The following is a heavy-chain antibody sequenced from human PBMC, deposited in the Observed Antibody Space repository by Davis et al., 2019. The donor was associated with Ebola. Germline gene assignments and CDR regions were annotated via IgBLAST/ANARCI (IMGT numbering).Heavy chain of an antibody. CDR3: ATAQYYYDSSDYYPFEY. Sequence: AASVKVSCKVSGHILNELCMNWVRQAPGKGLEWMGSFDHENGKTIYAQKFQGRITMTEDASADPAYMELSSLRSEDTAMYYCATAQYYYDSSDYYPFEYWGQGTLVTVSS. V-gene: IGHV1-24*01. CDR1: GHILNELC. J-gene: IGHJ4*02. CDR2: FDHENGKT. D-gene: IGHD3-22*01.